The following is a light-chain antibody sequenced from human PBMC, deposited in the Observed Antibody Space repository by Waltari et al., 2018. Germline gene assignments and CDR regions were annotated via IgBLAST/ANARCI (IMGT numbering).Light chain of an antibody. Sequence: EIVVTQSPATLSLSPGERVTLSCSASRVVTNNFAWFQQRPGQAPRLLIDNASTRATDIPARFSGSGSGTEFTLTINSLQSEDLAIYYCQVRTSWLWTFGQGTKV. J-gene: IGKJ1*01. CDR1: RVVTNN. V-gene: IGKV3-15*01. CDR3: QVRTSWLWT. CDR2: NAS.